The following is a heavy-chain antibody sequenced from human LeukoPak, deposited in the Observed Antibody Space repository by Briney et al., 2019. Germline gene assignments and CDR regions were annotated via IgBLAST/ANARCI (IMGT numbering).Heavy chain of an antibody. J-gene: IGHJ4*02. CDR2: VSGFGGTA. CDR1: GFTFSSYA. CDR3: AKDLVSNYGSRSYYFDF. V-gene: IGHV3-23*01. Sequence: PGGSLRLSCAASGFTFSSYAMNWVRQAPGKGREWGSAVSGFGGTAYYAYSVKGRFTISRDNSKNALYLQMNRPRAEDTAVYYCAKDLVSNYGSRSYYFDFWGQGTLVTVS. D-gene: IGHD3-10*01.